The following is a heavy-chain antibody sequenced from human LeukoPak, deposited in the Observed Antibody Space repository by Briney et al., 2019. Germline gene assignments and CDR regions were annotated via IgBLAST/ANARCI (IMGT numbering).Heavy chain of an antibody. Sequence: GGSLRLSCAASGFTSSTYWMNWVRQAPNKGLEWVANIKADGDEKHYVHSVRGRFTISRDNATNQVFLQMNSLRVDDTAVYYCARGYCDRTDCYGAPDWWGQGTLVTVSS. D-gene: IGHD2-2*01. J-gene: IGHJ1*01. CDR1: GFTSSTYW. CDR2: IKADGDEK. V-gene: IGHV3-7*04. CDR3: ARGYCDRTDCYGAPDW.